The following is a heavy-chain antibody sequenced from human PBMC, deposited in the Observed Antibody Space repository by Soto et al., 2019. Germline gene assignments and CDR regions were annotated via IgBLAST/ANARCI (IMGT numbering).Heavy chain of an antibody. D-gene: IGHD6-6*01. Sequence: GESLKISCKGSGYSFTSYWISWVRQMPGKGLEWMGRIDPSDSYTNYSPSFQGHVTISADKSISTAYLQWSSLKASDTAMYYCARQGKDSSSVYWFDPWGQGTMVTVSS. CDR1: GYSFTSYW. CDR2: IDPSDSYT. J-gene: IGHJ5*02. V-gene: IGHV5-10-1*01. CDR3: ARQGKDSSSVYWFDP.